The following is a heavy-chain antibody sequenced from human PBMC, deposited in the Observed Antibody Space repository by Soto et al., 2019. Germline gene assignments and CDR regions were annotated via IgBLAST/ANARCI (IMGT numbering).Heavy chain of an antibody. Sequence: SETLSLTCTVSGGSISSGGYYWSWIRQHPGKGLEWIGYIYYSGSTYYNPSLKSRVTISVDTSKNQFSLKLSSVTAADTAVYYCARAPWFGVRRAFDIWGQGTMVTVS. D-gene: IGHD3-10*01. J-gene: IGHJ3*02. CDR3: ARAPWFGVRRAFDI. CDR1: GGSISSGGYY. V-gene: IGHV4-31*03. CDR2: IYYSGST.